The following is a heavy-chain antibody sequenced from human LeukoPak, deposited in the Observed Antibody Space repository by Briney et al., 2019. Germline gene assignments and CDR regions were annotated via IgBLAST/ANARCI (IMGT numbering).Heavy chain of an antibody. V-gene: IGHV3-23*01. J-gene: IGHJ4*02. CDR2: ISGSGGST. D-gene: IGHD3-22*01. Sequence: GGSLRLSCAASGFTFSSYAMSWVRQAPGKGLEWVSAISGSGGSTYYADSVKGRFTISRDNSKDTLYLQMNSLRAEDTAVYYCAKDRRGRYDSSGYFDYWGQGTLVTVSS. CDR1: GFTFSSYA. CDR3: AKDRRGRYDSSGYFDY.